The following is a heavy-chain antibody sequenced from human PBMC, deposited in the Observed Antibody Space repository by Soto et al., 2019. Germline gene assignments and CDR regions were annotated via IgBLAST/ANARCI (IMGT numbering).Heavy chain of an antibody. CDR2: IIPIFGTA. D-gene: IGHD2-15*01. CDR1: GVTFSSYA. Sequence: SVNVSCKASGVTFSSYAISWVRQAPGQGPEWMGWIIPIFGTANYAQNFQGRATITADESTSTAYMELSSLRSEDTAVYYCATAAGYCSGGSCYYYGMEVGGQGTTVTVSS. CDR3: ATAAGYCSGGSCYYYGMEV. V-gene: IGHV1-69*13. J-gene: IGHJ6*02.